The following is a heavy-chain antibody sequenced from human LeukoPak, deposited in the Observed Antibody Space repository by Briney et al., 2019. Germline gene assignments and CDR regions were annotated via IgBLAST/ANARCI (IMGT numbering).Heavy chain of an antibody. J-gene: IGHJ5*02. CDR3: ARRRYSYNWNSGGWFDP. CDR1: GGTFSSYA. V-gene: IGHV1-69*05. D-gene: IGHD1-7*01. CDR2: IIPIFGTA. Sequence: GASVKVSCKASGGTFSSYAISWVRQAPGQGLEWMGGIIPIFGTANYAQKFQGRVTITTDESTSTAYMELSSLRSEDTAVYYCARRRYSYNWNSGGWFDPWGQGTLVTVSS.